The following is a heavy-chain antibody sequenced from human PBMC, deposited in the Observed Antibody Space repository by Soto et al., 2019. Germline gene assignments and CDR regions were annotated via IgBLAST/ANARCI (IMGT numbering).Heavy chain of an antibody. Sequence: QVQLVQSGPEVMKPGSSVKVSCKSSGGTFTTYTFSWVRQAPGQGLEWMAGIIPIFGASKSAQKYQDRVAITTDESTRTIYMELSSLRSDDTAVYYCARDGDGNSLTYWGQGTLVTVSS. CDR1: GGTFTTYT. CDR3: ARDGDGNSLTY. J-gene: IGHJ4*02. D-gene: IGHD4-4*01. CDR2: IIPIFGAS. V-gene: IGHV1-69*01.